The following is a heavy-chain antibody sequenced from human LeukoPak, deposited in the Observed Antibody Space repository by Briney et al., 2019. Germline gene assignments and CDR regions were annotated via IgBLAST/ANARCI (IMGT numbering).Heavy chain of an antibody. Sequence: PSETLSLTCTVSGGSIGSYYWSWIRQPPGKGLEWIGYIYYSGSTNYNPSLKSRVTISVDTSKNQFSLKLSSVTAADTAVYYCARGAWFDPWGQGTLVTVSS. CDR1: GGSIGSYY. CDR3: ARGAWFDP. V-gene: IGHV4-59*01. CDR2: IYYSGST. J-gene: IGHJ5*02.